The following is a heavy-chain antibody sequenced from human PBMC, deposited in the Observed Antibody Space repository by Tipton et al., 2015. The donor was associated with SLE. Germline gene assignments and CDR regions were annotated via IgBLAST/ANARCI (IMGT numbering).Heavy chain of an antibody. CDR2: ISNGAGSK. Sequence: GSLRLSCAASGFTFSSYEMVWVRQAPGKGLELVSYISNGAGSKYYADSVKGRFTISRDNPKKSVYLQMNSLRVEDTAVYYCARGPGSKSGEAFDLWGQGTMVTVSS. D-gene: IGHD1-26*01. J-gene: IGHJ3*01. V-gene: IGHV3-48*03. CDR1: GFTFSSYE. CDR3: ARGPGSKSGEAFDL.